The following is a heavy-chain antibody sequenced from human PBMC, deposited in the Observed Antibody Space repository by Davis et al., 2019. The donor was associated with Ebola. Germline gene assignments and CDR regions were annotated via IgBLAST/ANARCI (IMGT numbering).Heavy chain of an antibody. V-gene: IGHV3-48*02. D-gene: IGHD6-6*01. Sequence: SVKGRFTISRDNAKNSLYLQMNSLRDEDTAVYYCARSSIAARPGYYYGMDVWGQGTTVTVSS. J-gene: IGHJ6*02. CDR3: ARSSIAARPGYYYGMDV.